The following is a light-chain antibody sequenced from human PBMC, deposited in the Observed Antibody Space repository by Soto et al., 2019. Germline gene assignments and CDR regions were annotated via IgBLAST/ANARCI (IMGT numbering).Light chain of an antibody. Sequence: DIVMTHSPDSLAVSLGERATINCKYSQSVLYSSNNKNYLAWYQQKPGQPPKLLIYWASTRESGVPDRFSGSGSGTDFTLTISSLQAEDVAVYYCQQYYSTPWTFGQGTKVEIK. V-gene: IGKV4-1*01. CDR1: QSVLYSSNNKNY. CDR3: QQYYSTPWT. CDR2: WAS. J-gene: IGKJ1*01.